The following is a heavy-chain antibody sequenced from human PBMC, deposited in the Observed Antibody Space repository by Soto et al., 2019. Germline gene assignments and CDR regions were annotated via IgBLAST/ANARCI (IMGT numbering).Heavy chain of an antibody. Sequence: QLQLQESGPGLVKPSETLSLTCTVSGGSISSTSYYWGWIRQPPGKGLEWIGSIYYSGRTYYNPSLKSRLTISVDTSNNPFSLKLRSVTAADTAVYYCARWYTSGWYPTGRFDPWGQGTLVTVSS. CDR1: GGSISSTSYY. V-gene: IGHV4-39*01. CDR3: ARWYTSGWYPTGRFDP. J-gene: IGHJ5*02. CDR2: IYYSGRT. D-gene: IGHD6-19*01.